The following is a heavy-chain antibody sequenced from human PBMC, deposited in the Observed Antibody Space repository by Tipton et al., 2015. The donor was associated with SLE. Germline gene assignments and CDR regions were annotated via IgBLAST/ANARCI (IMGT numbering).Heavy chain of an antibody. CDR2: IRADGSNK. Sequence: SLRLSCAASGFSSSGYAMHWVRQAPGKGLEWVAFIRADGSNKDYADSVKGRFTIPRDNSKNTLYLQMNRLRVEDPAVYYCAGGTGAYFDHWGQGTLVTVSS. CDR3: AGGTGAYFDH. CDR1: GFSSSGYA. V-gene: IGHV3-30*02. D-gene: IGHD3-16*01. J-gene: IGHJ4*02.